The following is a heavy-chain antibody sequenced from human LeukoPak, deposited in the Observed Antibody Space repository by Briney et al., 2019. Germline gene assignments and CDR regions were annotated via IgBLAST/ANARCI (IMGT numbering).Heavy chain of an antibody. Sequence: PGGSLRLSCVASGLAFSSYSMHWVRQAPGKGLEWVGVISYGGSDEYYTDSVKDRFTISRDNSKNTVYLQMNSLRADDTAVYYCARDFTPEWFDIHWGQGTLVTVS. D-gene: IGHD3-3*01. V-gene: IGHV3-30*04. CDR1: GLAFSSYS. CDR2: ISYGGSDE. J-gene: IGHJ4*02. CDR3: ARDFTPEWFDIH.